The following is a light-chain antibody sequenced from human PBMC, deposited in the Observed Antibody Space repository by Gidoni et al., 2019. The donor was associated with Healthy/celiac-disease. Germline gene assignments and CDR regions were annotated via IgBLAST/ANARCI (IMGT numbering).Light chain of an antibody. CDR1: NIGSKS. CDR2: DDS. J-gene: IGLJ3*02. CDR3: QVWDSSSDNWV. V-gene: IGLV3-21*02. Sequence: SYVLTLPPSVSVAPGQKDRITCGGNNIGSKSVNWYQQKPGQAPVLVVYDDSDRPSGIPERFSGSNSGNTATLTISRVEAGDEADYYCQVWDSSSDNWVFGGGTKLTVL.